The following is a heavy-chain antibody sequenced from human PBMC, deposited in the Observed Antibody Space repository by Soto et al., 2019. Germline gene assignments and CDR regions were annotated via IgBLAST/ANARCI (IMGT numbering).Heavy chain of an antibody. V-gene: IGHV1-2*04. D-gene: IGHD3-9*01. J-gene: IGHJ3*01. Sequence: HVQLVQSGAEVKKPGASLRVSCKASGYTFTDYYIHWVRQAPGQGLQWMGWLSPYNGATTYAQKFQDWVTKTRDTSIITASLDRSRLSSGDTAVYYCARAQELRSFDWSWGGGAVDVWGQGTMVTASS. CDR3: ARAQELRSFDWSWGGGAVDV. CDR1: GYTFTDYY. CDR2: LSPYNGAT.